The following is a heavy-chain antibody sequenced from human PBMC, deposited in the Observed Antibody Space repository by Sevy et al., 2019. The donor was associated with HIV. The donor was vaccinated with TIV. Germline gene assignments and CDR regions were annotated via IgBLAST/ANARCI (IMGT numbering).Heavy chain of an antibody. CDR3: ARGGNGDFWSYEYYYYGMDV. CDR1: GYTFTTYD. CDR2: MSPNTGAT. J-gene: IGHJ6*02. D-gene: IGHD3-3*01. Sequence: ASVKVSCAAFGYTFTTYDINWVPQAPGQGLEWMGWMSPNTGATGFAQKFQGRVTLTRNKSITTAYMELSSLTYEDTAIYYCARGGNGDFWSYEYYYYGMDVWGQGTTVTVSS. V-gene: IGHV1-8*01.